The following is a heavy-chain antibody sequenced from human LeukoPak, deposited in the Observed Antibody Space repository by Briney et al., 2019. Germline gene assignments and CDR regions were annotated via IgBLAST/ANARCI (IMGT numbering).Heavy chain of an antibody. CDR1: GFTFSSYA. J-gene: IGHJ4*02. V-gene: IGHV3-23*01. Sequence: GGSLRLSCAASGFTFSSYAMSWVRQAPGKGLEWVSAISSSGGSTYYADSVKGRFTISRDNSKNTLYLQMNSLRAEDTAVYYCAKPPHGIAAAGTVDYWGQGTLVTVSS. CDR3: AKPPHGIAAAGTVDY. D-gene: IGHD6-13*01. CDR2: ISSSGGST.